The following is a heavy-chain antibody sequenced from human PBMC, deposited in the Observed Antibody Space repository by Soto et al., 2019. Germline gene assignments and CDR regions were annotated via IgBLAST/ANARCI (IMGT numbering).Heavy chain of an antibody. J-gene: IGHJ6*02. CDR1: GFPFSSYA. D-gene: IGHD3-22*01. CDR3: AKGSSSGWAYYYGMDV. V-gene: IGHV3-23*01. CDR2: ISGSVVST. Sequence: GGSLRLSCAASGFPFSSYAMSWVRQAPGKGLEWVSAISGSVVSTYYADSVKGRFTISRDNSKNTLYLQMNSLRAEDTAVYYCAKGSSSGWAYYYGMDVWGQGTTVNVSS.